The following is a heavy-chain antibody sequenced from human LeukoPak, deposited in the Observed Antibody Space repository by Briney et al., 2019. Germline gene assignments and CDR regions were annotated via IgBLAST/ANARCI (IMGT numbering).Heavy chain of an antibody. D-gene: IGHD6-19*01. Sequence: GRSLRLSCAASGFTFRNHGMHWVRQAPGKGLEWVAVTWYDGSNKYYAGSVKGRFTVSRDNSKNTLYLQMNSLRAEDTAVYYCARDRSVDYFDYWGQGILVTVSS. J-gene: IGHJ4*02. CDR1: GFTFRNHG. CDR2: TWYDGSNK. V-gene: IGHV3-33*01. CDR3: ARDRSVDYFDY.